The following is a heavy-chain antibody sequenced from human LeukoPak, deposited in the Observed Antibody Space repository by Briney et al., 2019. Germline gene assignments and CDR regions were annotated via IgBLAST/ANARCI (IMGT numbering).Heavy chain of an antibody. Sequence: SETLSLTCTVSGGSISSYYWSWIRQPPGKGLEWIGYIYYSGSTNYNPSLKSRVTISVDTSKNQFSLKLSSVTAADTAVYYCARIRIEWELPGDYYYGMDVWGQGTTVTVSS. V-gene: IGHV4-59*01. D-gene: IGHD1-26*01. CDR3: ARIRIEWELPGDYYYGMDV. CDR1: GGSISSYY. J-gene: IGHJ6*02. CDR2: IYYSGST.